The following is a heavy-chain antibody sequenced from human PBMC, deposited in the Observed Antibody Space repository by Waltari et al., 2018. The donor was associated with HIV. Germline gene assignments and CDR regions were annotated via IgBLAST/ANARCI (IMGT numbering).Heavy chain of an antibody. CDR3: ARDRATVTKRKDYYYGMDV. CDR2: IYSGGST. Sequence: EVQLVESGGGLVQPGGSLRLSCAASGFTVSSNYMSWVRQAPGKGLGWVSVIYSGGSTYNADSVKGRVTISRDNSKNTLYLQMNSLRAEDTAVYYCARDRATVTKRKDYYYGMDVWGQGTTVTVSS. D-gene: IGHD4-17*01. V-gene: IGHV3-66*02. J-gene: IGHJ6*02. CDR1: GFTVSSNY.